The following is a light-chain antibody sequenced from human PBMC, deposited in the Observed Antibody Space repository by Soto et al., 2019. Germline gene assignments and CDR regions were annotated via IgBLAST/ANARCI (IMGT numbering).Light chain of an antibody. CDR3: QHYHSYST. CDR2: DVS. J-gene: IGKJ1*01. CDR1: QAISDW. V-gene: IGKV1-5*01. Sequence: DIQMTQSPSTLSASVGDRVSITCRASQAISDWLAWYQQKPGQVPELLIFDVSTLESGVPSRFSGSRSGTKFPLPISFLQPNIFETFSSQHYHSYSTVGQGTKVDIK.